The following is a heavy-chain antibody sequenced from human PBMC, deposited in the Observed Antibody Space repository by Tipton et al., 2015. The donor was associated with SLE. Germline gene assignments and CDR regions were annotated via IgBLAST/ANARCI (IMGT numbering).Heavy chain of an antibody. J-gene: IGHJ6*03. Sequence: SLRLSCAASGFTFSSYAMSWVRQAPGKGLEWVSYISSGGSTIYYADSVKGRFTISRDNAKNSLYLQMNSLRAEDTAVYYCAGQLLYYYYYMDVWGKGTTVTVSS. V-gene: IGHV3-11*01. D-gene: IGHD1-7*01. CDR1: GFTFSSYA. CDR2: ISSGGSTI. CDR3: AGQLLYYYYYMDV.